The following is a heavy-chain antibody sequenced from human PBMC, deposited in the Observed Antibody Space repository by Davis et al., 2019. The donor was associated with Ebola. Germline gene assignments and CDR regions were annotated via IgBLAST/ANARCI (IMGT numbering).Heavy chain of an antibody. CDR1: GGSISSYY. CDR2: MYYNGRT. V-gene: IGHV4-59*01. CDR3: ARDNLGTQPYYYYYGMDV. D-gene: IGHD1-14*01. J-gene: IGHJ6*04. Sequence: MPSETLSLTCTVSGGSISSYYWSWIRQPPGKGLEWIGYMYYNGRTKYNPSLKSRVTMSVDTSKNQFSLNLNSVTAADTAVYYCARDNLGTQPYYYYYGMDVWGKGTTVTVSS.